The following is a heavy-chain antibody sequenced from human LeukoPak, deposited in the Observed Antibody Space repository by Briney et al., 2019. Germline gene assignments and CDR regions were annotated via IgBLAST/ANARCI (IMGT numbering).Heavy chain of an antibody. J-gene: IGHJ6*02. Sequence: ASVKVSCKASGYTFPSYGLSWVRQAPGQGLEWMGWISAYNGNTNYAQKVQGRVTMTTDTATSTAYMEPRSLRSDDTAVYYCARDILTGYLGIYYYGMDVWGQGTTVTVSS. CDR3: ARDILTGYLGIYYYGMDV. D-gene: IGHD3-9*01. CDR1: GYTFPSYG. CDR2: ISAYNGNT. V-gene: IGHV1-18*01.